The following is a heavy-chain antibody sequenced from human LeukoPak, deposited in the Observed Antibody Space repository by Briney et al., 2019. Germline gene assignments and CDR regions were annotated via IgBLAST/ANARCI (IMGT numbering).Heavy chain of an antibody. V-gene: IGHV3-9*01. CDR3: AKRPHYDFWSGYYTWFDY. CDR2: ISWNSGSI. CDR1: GFTFDDYA. D-gene: IGHD3-3*01. Sequence: GGSLRLSCAASGFTFDDYAMHWVRQAPGKGLEWVSGISWNSGSIGYADSVKGRFTISRDNAKNSLYLQMNSLRAEDTAVYYCAKRPHYDFWSGYYTWFDYWGQGTLVTVSS. J-gene: IGHJ4*02.